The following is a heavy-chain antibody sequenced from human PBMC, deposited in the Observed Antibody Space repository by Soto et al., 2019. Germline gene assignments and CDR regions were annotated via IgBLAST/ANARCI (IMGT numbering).Heavy chain of an antibody. CDR3: ARDITMIVVVEPTTYDALDI. V-gene: IGHV1-18*01. J-gene: IGHJ3*02. D-gene: IGHD3-22*01. Sequence: QVQLVQSGAEVKKPGASVKVSCKASGYTFTSYGISWVRQAPGQGLEWMGWISAYNGNTNYAQKLQGRVTMTTDTTTSTAYMEVRSLRSDDTAVYYCARDITMIVVVEPTTYDALDIWGQGTVVAVSS. CDR1: GYTFTSYG. CDR2: ISAYNGNT.